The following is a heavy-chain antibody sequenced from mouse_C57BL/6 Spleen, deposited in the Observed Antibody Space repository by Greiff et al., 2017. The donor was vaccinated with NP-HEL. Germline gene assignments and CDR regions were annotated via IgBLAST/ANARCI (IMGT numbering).Heavy chain of an antibody. Sequence: VQLQQSGTVLARPGASVKMSCKTSGYTFTSYWMHWVKQRPGQGLEWIGAIYPGNSDTSYNQKFKGKAKLTAVTSASTAYMELSSLTNEDSAVYYCTRPLYYYGSSPWYFDVWGTGTTVTVSS. D-gene: IGHD1-1*01. CDR1: GYTFTSYW. CDR2: IYPGNSDT. CDR3: TRPLYYYGSSPWYFDV. J-gene: IGHJ1*03. V-gene: IGHV1-5*01.